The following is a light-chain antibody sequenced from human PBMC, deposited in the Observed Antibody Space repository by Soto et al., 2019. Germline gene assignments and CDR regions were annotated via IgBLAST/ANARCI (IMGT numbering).Light chain of an antibody. CDR3: CSYAGDSYV. CDR2: DVS. CDR1: SSDVGNYNL. Sequence: QSALTQPASVSGSPGQSITISRTGTSSDVGNYNLVSWYQQHPGKAPKLMIYDVSKRPSGVSNRFSGSKSGNTASLTISGLQADDEADYYCCSYAGDSYVFGTGTRSPS. J-gene: IGLJ1*01. V-gene: IGLV2-23*02.